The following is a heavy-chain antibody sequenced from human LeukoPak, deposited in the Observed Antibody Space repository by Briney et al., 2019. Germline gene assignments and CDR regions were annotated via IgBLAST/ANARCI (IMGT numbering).Heavy chain of an antibody. Sequence: SETLSLTCTVSGGSISSYYWSWIRQPPGKGLEWIGYIYYSGSTYYNPSLKSRVTISVDTSKNQFSLKLSSVTAADTAVYYCARGGKAAVRFDLWGRGTLVTVSP. CDR1: GGSISSYY. V-gene: IGHV4-30-4*08. J-gene: IGHJ2*01. D-gene: IGHD2-15*01. CDR2: IYYSGST. CDR3: ARGGKAAVRFDL.